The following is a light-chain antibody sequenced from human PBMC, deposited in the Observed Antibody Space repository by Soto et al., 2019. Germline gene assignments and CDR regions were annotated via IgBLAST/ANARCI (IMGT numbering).Light chain of an antibody. Sequence: EIVMTQSPATLSVSPGDRATLSCRASQSVSNNLAWYQQKPGQAPRLLIYGASTRATGIPARFSGSGSGTEFTLTISSLQSEDFAVYYCQQYNKWLITFGQGTRLEIK. J-gene: IGKJ5*01. CDR3: QQYNKWLIT. CDR1: QSVSNN. V-gene: IGKV3-15*01. CDR2: GAS.